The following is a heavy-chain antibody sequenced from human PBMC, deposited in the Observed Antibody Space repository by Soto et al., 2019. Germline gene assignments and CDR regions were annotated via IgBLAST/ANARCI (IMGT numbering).Heavy chain of an antibody. CDR1: Y. CDR2: IYYSGST. CDR3: ATHYGDYEAY. D-gene: IGHD4-17*01. V-gene: IGHV4-59*08. Sequence: YRIWIRQPPGKGLEWIGYIYYSGSTNYNPSLKSRVTISVDTSKNQFSLKLSSVTAADTAVYYCATHYGDYEAYRGQGTPLPISS. J-gene: IGHJ4*02.